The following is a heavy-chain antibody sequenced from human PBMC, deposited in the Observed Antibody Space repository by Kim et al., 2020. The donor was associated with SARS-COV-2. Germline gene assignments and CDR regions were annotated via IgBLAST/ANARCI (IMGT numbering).Heavy chain of an antibody. J-gene: IGHJ4*02. D-gene: IGHD3-3*01. CDR2: ISAYNGNT. V-gene: IGHV1-18*01. Sequence: ASVKVSCKASGYTFTSYGISWVRQAPGQGLEWMGWISAYNGNTNYAQKLQGRVTMTTDTSTSTAYMELRSLRSDDTAVYYCARVFFTIFGVVTHADYWGQGTLVTVSS. CDR1: GYTFTSYG. CDR3: ARVFFTIFGVVTHADY.